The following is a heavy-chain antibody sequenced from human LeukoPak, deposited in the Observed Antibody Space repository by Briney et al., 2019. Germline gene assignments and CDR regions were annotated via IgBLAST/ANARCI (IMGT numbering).Heavy chain of an antibody. Sequence: ASVKVSCKASGDTLTTYYMHWVRQAPGQGLEWMGIINPSDGSTSYAQRFQGRVTITRDMPTNTVYMELSSLTSEDTAVYYCARGGKRWWGAFDIWGQGTMVTVSS. CDR1: GDTLTTYY. D-gene: IGHD2-15*01. CDR3: ARGGKRWWGAFDI. CDR2: INPSDGST. J-gene: IGHJ3*02. V-gene: IGHV1-46*01.